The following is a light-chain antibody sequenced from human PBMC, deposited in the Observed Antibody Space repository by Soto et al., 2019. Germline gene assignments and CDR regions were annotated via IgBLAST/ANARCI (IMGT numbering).Light chain of an antibody. V-gene: IGLV1-40*01. CDR3: QSYDSSLSGSV. CDR2: DNA. CDR1: SSNIGARHD. Sequence: QSVLTQPPSVSGAPGQRVTISCTGSSSNIGARHDVHWYQQLPGAAPKLLIYDNANRPSGVPDRFSGSKSGPSASLAITGLQAEDEADYYCQSYDSSLSGSVFGGGTKLTVL. J-gene: IGLJ2*01.